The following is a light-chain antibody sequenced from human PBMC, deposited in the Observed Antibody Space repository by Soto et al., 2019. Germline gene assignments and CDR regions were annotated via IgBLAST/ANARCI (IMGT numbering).Light chain of an antibody. Sequence: QSALTQPPSASGSPGQSVTISCTGTSSDVGGYNYVSWYQQHPGKVPKLIIYEASKRPSGVPDRFSASKSGNAASLTVSGLQAEDEADYYCSSYAGSNSVVFGGGTKLTVL. CDR3: SSYAGSNSVV. V-gene: IGLV2-8*01. CDR2: EAS. CDR1: SSDVGGYNY. J-gene: IGLJ2*01.